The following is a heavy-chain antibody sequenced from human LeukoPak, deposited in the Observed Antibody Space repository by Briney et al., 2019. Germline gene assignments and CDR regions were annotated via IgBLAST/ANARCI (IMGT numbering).Heavy chain of an antibody. V-gene: IGHV3-30*18. Sequence: GRSLRLSCAASGFTFSNYAMHWVRQTPGKGLEWVAVISYDGSSIFYGDAVKGRFTISKDNSKNTLYLQMNSLRAEDTAVYYCAKDLGRGGYFDYWGQGTLVTVSS. D-gene: IGHD5-24*01. CDR1: GFTFSNYA. CDR3: AKDLGRGGYFDY. J-gene: IGHJ4*02. CDR2: ISYDGSSI.